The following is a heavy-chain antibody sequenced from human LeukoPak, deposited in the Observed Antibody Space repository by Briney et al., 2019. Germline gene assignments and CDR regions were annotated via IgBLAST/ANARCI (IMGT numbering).Heavy chain of an antibody. CDR3: ARDRIRYFDWLGTNPYGMDV. J-gene: IGHJ6*02. CDR2: IIPILGIA. V-gene: IGHV1-69*04. D-gene: IGHD3-9*01. CDR1: GGTFSSYA. Sequence: ASVKVSCKASGGTFSSYAISWVRQAPGQGLEWMGRIIPILGIANYAQKFQGRVTITADKSTSTAYMELSSLRSEDTAVYFCARDRIRYFDWLGTNPYGMDVWGQGTTVTVSS.